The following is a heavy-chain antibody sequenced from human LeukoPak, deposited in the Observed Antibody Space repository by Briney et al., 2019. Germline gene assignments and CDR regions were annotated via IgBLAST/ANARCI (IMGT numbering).Heavy chain of an antibody. D-gene: IGHD3-9*01. CDR3: VRRHETGLFFDY. V-gene: IGHV4-59*08. J-gene: IGHJ4*02. CDR2: IYYSGST. CDR1: GGSISSYY. Sequence: PSETLSLTCTVSGGSISSYYWTWIRQPPGKGLEWIGYIYYSGSTNYNPSLKSRVTMSVDTSKNHFSLMLSSVTAADTAVYYGVRRHETGLFFDYWGQGTLVTVSS.